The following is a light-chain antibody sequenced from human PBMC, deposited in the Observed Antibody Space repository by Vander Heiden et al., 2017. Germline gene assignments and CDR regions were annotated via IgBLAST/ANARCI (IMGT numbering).Light chain of an antibody. CDR2: GEN. V-gene: IGLV3-19*01. CDR1: RLRRYY. CDR3: NSRDTSGNELV. Sequence: SSALTQDPAVSVALGQPVRLTCQEDRLRRYYASWYQQKPGQAPKVVMYGENKRPSGTPDRFSGSSSGSTASLTITGAQAEDEADYYCNSRDTSGNELVFGIGTKVTVL. J-gene: IGLJ1*01.